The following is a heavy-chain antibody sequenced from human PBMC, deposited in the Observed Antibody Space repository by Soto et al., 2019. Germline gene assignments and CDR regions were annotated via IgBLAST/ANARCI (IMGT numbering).Heavy chain of an antibody. D-gene: IGHD3-10*01. CDR2: INDTGNI. Sequence: QVQLQQWGAGLLKPSETLSLTCAVYGGSFSGYQWTWIRQTPGKGLEWIGEINDTGNINYNPSLKSRVTIFIDTPKKQISLKLSSVTAADTAVYYCARGLIVWFGELSRRGGYYYCMAVWGKGTRVTVSS. CDR3: ARGLIVWFGELSRRGGYYYCMAV. CDR1: GGSFSGYQ. V-gene: IGHV4-34*01. J-gene: IGHJ6*03.